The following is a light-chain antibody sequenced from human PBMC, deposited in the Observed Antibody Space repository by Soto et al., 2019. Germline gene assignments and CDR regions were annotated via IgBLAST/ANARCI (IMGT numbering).Light chain of an antibody. CDR2: EVS. V-gene: IGLV2-8*01. J-gene: IGLJ1*01. CDR1: SSDVGGYNF. Sequence: QSALTHPPSASGSPGQSVSISCTGTSSDVGGYNFVSWYQQHPGKAPKLMIYEVSRRPSGVPDRFSGSKSANTASLTVSGLQAEDEADYYCSSYAGSNNYVFGTGTKLTVL. CDR3: SSYAGSNNYV.